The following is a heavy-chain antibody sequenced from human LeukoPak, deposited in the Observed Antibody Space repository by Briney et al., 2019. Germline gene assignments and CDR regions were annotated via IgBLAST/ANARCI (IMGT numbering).Heavy chain of an antibody. CDR3: ARKPDSKNWFDP. CDR2: IYHDGSI. Sequence: SETLSLTCTVSGYSISSGYYWGWIRQPPGKGLEWIGYIYHDGSIYYNPSLRSRLTMSVDTSKNQFSLRLNSVTAVDTAVYFCARKPDSKNWFDPWGQGTLVIVSS. CDR1: GYSISSGYY. V-gene: IGHV4-28*05. D-gene: IGHD1-14*01. J-gene: IGHJ5*02.